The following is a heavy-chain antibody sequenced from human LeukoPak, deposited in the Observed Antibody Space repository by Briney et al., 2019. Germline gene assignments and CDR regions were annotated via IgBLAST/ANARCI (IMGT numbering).Heavy chain of an antibody. V-gene: IGHV3-9*01. J-gene: IGHJ4*02. Sequence: GRSLRLSCVASGFPFDDYGMFWVRQSPGKGLEWVSSISWNSGIIDYADSVKGRFTISRDNARNSLYLQMNSLRAGDTAVYYCASPDLDYWGQGTLVTVSS. CDR2: ISWNSGII. CDR1: GFPFDDYG. CDR3: ASPDLDY.